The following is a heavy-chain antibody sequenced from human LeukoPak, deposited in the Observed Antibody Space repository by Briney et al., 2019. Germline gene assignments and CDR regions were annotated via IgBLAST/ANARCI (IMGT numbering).Heavy chain of an antibody. V-gene: IGHV4-59*12. CDR3: ARDFPPGNP. CDR1: GGSLSSYY. CDR2: IYYTGST. D-gene: IGHD1-14*01. J-gene: IGHJ5*02. Sequence: PSETLSLTCTFSGGSLSSYYWNWIRQPPGKGLEWIGYIYYTGSTKYNPSLNSRVTMSIDTSKNQFFLKLSSVTAADTAVYYCARDFPPGNPWGQGTLVTVSS.